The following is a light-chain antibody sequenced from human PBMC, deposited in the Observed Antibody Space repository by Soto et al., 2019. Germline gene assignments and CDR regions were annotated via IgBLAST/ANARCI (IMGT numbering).Light chain of an antibody. CDR1: QGISNY. V-gene: IGKV1-27*01. CDR2: AAS. J-gene: IGKJ1*01. CDR3: QHYSSYPEA. Sequence: QMKLSPASVSATEEDRVTITSRSSQGISNYLAWYRQKPGKVPNLLIYAASTWESGVPSRFSGSGSGTDFTLTISSLQPDDFAAYYCQHYSSYPEAFGQGTKVDIK.